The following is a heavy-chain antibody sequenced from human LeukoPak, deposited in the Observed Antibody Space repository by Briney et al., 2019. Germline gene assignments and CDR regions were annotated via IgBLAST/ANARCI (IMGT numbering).Heavy chain of an antibody. CDR1: GGSISSSSYY. CDR3: ARRRYYANDHAFDI. CDR2: IYYSGST. J-gene: IGHJ3*02. V-gene: IGHV4-39*01. Sequence: PSQTLSLTCAVSGGSISSSSYYWGWIRQPPGKGLEWLGSIYYSGSTYYNPSLKSRVTISVDTSKNQFSLKLSSVTAADTAVYYCARRRYYANDHAFDIWGQGTMVTVSS. D-gene: IGHD3-10*01.